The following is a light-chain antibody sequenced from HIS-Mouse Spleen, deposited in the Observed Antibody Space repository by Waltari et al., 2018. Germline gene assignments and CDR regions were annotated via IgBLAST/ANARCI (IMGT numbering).Light chain of an antibody. J-gene: IGLJ3*02. V-gene: IGLV2-8*01. CDR3: SSYAGSNKGV. CDR2: EGS. Sequence: QSALTQPPSASGSPGQSVTISCTGTSSDVGGYNYVSWYQQHPGKAPKPMIYEGSKRPCGVPGRFSGSKSGHPAALTVSGLQAEEEADYCCSSYAGSNKGVFGGGTKLTVL. CDR1: SSDVGGYNY.